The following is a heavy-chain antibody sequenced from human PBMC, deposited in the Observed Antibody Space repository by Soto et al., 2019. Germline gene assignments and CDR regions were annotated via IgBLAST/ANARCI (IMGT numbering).Heavy chain of an antibody. CDR3: AKEAGSAYYGMDV. D-gene: IGHD6-19*01. CDR1: GYSFSNTW. Sequence: GESLKISCKGSGYSFSNTWINWVRQMPGKGLEWMGIIYPGNSETRYSPSFQGQVTISADKSINNAYLQWSSLKASDTATYYCAKEAGSAYYGMDVWGQGTTVTVSS. CDR2: IYPGNSET. V-gene: IGHV5-51*01. J-gene: IGHJ6*02.